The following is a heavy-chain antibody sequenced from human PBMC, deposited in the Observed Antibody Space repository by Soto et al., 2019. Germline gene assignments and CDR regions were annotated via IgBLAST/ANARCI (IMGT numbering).Heavy chain of an antibody. CDR2: IGTAGDT. V-gene: IGHV3-13*01. CDR3: ARGHRRPLEWLLLSVSDV. D-gene: IGHD3-3*01. Sequence: GGSLRLSCAASGFTFSSYDMHWVRQATGKGLEWVSAIGTAGDTYYPGSVKGRFTISRENAKNSLYLQMNSLRAEDTAVYYCARGHRRPLEWLLLSVSDVWGQGTTVTVSS. J-gene: IGHJ6*02. CDR1: GFTFSSYD.